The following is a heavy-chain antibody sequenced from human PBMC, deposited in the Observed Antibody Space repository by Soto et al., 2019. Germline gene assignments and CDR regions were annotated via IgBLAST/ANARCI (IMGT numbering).Heavy chain of an antibody. J-gene: IGHJ3*02. CDR3: AKNSRGDAFDI. Sequence: PGGSLRLSCAASGFTFDDYAMHWVRQAPGKGLEWVSGISWNSGSIGYADSVKGRFTISRDNAKNSLYLQMNSLRAEDTALYYCAKNSRGDAFDIWGQGTMVTVSS. CDR2: ISWNSGSI. CDR1: GFTFDDYA. D-gene: IGHD3-10*01. V-gene: IGHV3-9*01.